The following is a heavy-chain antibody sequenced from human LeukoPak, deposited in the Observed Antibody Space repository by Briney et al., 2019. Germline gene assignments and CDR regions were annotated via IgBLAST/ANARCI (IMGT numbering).Heavy chain of an antibody. J-gene: IGHJ4*02. V-gene: IGHV3-7*03. D-gene: IGHD2-15*01. Sequence: GGSLRLSCTASGFIFSGSWMAWIRQAPGKGLGWVAIIKKDGSEKYYVDSMKGRFTISRDNAKNSLFLQMNSLRAEDTAIYYCTTDTWYSAGHWGQGTLVTVSS. CDR2: IKKDGSEK. CDR1: GFIFSGSW. CDR3: TTDTWYSAGH.